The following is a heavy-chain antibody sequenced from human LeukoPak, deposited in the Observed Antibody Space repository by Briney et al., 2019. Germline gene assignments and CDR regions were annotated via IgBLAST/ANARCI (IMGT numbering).Heavy chain of an antibody. CDR3: ARGYGGNGDWFDP. CDR1: GFISSSYW. D-gene: IGHD4-23*01. J-gene: IGHJ5*02. CDR2: IKQDGSER. V-gene: IGHV3-7*01. Sequence: GGSLRLSCAASGFISSSYWMSWVRQAPGKGLEWAANIKQDGSERYYGDSVKGRFTISRDNAKNSLYLQMSSLRAEDTAVYYFARGYGGNGDWFDPWGQGTLVTVSS.